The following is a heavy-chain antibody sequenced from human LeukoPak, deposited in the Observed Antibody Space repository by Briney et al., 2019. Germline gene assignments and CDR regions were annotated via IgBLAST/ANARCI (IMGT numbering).Heavy chain of an antibody. CDR3: VKDDGRVKGHIDY. CDR1: GFTFTNYG. CDR2: IWYDGSKK. Sequence: GKSLRLSCAASGFTFTNYGMHWVRQASGKELEWVAVIWYDGSKKYYADSVKGRFTISRDNSKNTVYMQMNSMRVEDTAVYYCVKDDGRVKGHIDYWGQGTTVTVS. V-gene: IGHV3-33*06. D-gene: IGHD5-24*01. J-gene: IGHJ4*02.